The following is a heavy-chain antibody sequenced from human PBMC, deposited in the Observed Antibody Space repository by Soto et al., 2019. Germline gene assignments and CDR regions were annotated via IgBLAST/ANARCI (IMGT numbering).Heavy chain of an antibody. CDR2: IIPIFGTA. Sequence: QVQLVQSGAEVKKPGSSVKVSCKASGGTFSSYAISWVRQAPGQGLEWMGGIIPIFGTANYPQKFQGRVTITADESTSTAYMELSSLRSEYTAVYYCAKEWLVREGISRNAFDIWGQGTMVTVSS. J-gene: IGHJ3*02. D-gene: IGHD6-19*01. CDR1: GGTFSSYA. CDR3: AKEWLVREGISRNAFDI. V-gene: IGHV1-69*01.